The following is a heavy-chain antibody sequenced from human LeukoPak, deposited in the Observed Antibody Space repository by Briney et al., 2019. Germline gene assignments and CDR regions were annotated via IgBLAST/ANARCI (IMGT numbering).Heavy chain of an antibody. CDR3: ARVCSGGSCYSRGLTPPFDY. CDR1: GASFSGYY. D-gene: IGHD2-15*01. Sequence: PSETLSLTCAVYGASFSGYYWSWIRQPPGKGLEWIGSIYYSGSTYYNPSLKSRVTISVDTSKNQFSLKLSSVTAADTAVYYCARVCSGGSCYSRGLTPPFDYWGQGTLVTVSS. V-gene: IGHV4-34*01. CDR2: IYYSGST. J-gene: IGHJ4*02.